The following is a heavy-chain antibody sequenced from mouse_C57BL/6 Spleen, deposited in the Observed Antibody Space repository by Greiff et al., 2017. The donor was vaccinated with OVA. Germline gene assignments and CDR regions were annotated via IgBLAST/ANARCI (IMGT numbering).Heavy chain of an antibody. CDR2: IDPETGGT. J-gene: IGHJ1*03. CDR3: TRYYGSNWYFDV. Sequence: VQLQQSGAELVRPGASVTLSCKASGYTFTDYEMHWVKQTPVHGLEWIGAIDPETGGTAYNQKFKGKAILTADKSSSTAYMELRSLTSEDSAVYYCTRYYGSNWYFDVWGTGTTVTVSS. V-gene: IGHV1-15*01. D-gene: IGHD1-1*01. CDR1: GYTFTDYE.